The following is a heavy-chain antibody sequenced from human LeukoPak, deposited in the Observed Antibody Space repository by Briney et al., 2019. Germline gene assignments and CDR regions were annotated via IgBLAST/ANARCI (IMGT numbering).Heavy chain of an antibody. CDR1: GYSFSSAYY. Sequence: SETLSLTCAVSGYSFSSAYYCGWIRQPPGKELGWSGSIHHSGSTYNNPSPKSGATTSLDTSKNQSSLKLSSVTAADTAVYYCARRIYGGRDAFDYWGQGTLVTVSS. D-gene: IGHD4-17*01. V-gene: IGHV4-38-2*01. J-gene: IGHJ4*02. CDR2: IHHSGST. CDR3: ARRIYGGRDAFDY.